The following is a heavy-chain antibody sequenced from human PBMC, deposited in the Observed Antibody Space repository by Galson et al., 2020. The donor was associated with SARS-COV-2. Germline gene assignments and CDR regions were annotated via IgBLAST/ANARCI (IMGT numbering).Heavy chain of an antibody. J-gene: IGHJ3*02. CDR2: IGPGGTTP. CDR1: DFTFATYT. V-gene: IGHV3-23*01. CDR3: AKARGYHSGIDAFDK. Sequence: GGSLRLSCAASDFTFATYTLSWVRQAPGKGLEWVSAIGPGGTTPHYADSVKGRFTLSRDNSKNTLYLQMNSLRAEDPAVYYCAKARGYHSGIDAFDKWGQGTMVTVSA. D-gene: IGHD3-22*01.